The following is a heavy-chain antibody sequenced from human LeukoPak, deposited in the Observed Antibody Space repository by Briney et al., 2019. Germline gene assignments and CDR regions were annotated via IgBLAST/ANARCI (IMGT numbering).Heavy chain of an antibody. CDR3: ARNNGMDV. Sequence: VGSLRLSCAASGFALSSHWMTWVRQVPGRGPEWVANVNRDGSETYYLDSVKGRFTISKDNAKNSLYLQMNSLRAEDTALYHCARNNGMDVWGQGTTVIVSS. CDR1: GFALSSHW. J-gene: IGHJ6*02. V-gene: IGHV3-7*03. CDR2: VNRDGSET.